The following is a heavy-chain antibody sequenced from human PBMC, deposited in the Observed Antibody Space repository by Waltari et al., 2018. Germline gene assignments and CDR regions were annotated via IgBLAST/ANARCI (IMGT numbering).Heavy chain of an antibody. D-gene: IGHD6-19*01. CDR1: GGSISSSRYY. J-gene: IGHJ4*02. V-gene: IGHV4-39*01. Sequence: QLQLQESGPGLVKPSETLSLTCTVSGGSISSSRYYWGWIRQPPGKGLEWIGSIYYSGSTYYNPSLKSRVTISVDTSKNQFSLKLSSVTAADTAVYYCARLCIAVARYRTFDYWGQGTLVTVSS. CDR2: IYYSGST. CDR3: ARLCIAVARYRTFDY.